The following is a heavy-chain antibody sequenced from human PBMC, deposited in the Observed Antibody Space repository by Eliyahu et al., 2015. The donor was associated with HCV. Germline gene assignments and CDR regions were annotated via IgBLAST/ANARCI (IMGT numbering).Heavy chain of an antibody. CDR3: TTGAPGGFDYYLDV. J-gene: IGHJ6*03. CDR1: GFTVSKSW. Sequence: EVQLVESGGGWVXXGGXLSXSWSXSGFTVSKSWMSWXRQXPGKGLELIGRIKSKTDGGTTDYAAPVKGRFTISRDDSKSTLYLQMNSLKTEDTAVYYCTTGAPGGFDYYLDVWGQGTTVTVSS. V-gene: IGHV3-15*01. D-gene: IGHD3-10*01. CDR2: IKSKTDGGTT.